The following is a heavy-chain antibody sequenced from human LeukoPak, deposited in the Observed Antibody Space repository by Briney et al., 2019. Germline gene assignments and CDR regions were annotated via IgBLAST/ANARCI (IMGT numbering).Heavy chain of an antibody. Sequence: PGRSLRLSCVASGSTFSSYGMHWVRQAPGKGLEWLAVIWYDGGNIYYADPVKGRFAISRDNSKNTLYLQINSLRAEDTAVYYCARARNDYDTSSFSALDYWGQGTLVTVSS. CDR3: ARARNDYDTSSFSALDY. D-gene: IGHD3-22*01. CDR2: IWYDGGNI. J-gene: IGHJ4*02. V-gene: IGHV3-33*08. CDR1: GSTFSSYG.